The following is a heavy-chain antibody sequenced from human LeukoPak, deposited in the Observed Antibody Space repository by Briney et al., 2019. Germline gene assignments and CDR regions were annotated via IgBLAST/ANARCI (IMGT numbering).Heavy chain of an antibody. CDR2: ISGSGGST. CDR3: AQLTGYYMPFLTY. CDR1: GFTFSSYG. Sequence: GGSLRLSCAASGFTFSSYGMSWVRQAPGKGLEWVSAISGSGGSTYYADSVKGRFTISRDNSKNTLYLQMNSLRAEDTAVYYCAQLTGYYMPFLTYWGQGTLVTVSS. V-gene: IGHV3-23*01. J-gene: IGHJ4*02. D-gene: IGHD3-9*01.